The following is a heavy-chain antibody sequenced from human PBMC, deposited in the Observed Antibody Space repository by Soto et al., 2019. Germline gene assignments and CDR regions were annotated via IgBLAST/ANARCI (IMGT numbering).Heavy chain of an antibody. Sequence: PGGSLRLSSAAAGCTFVGYWMSWVRHAPGKGLEWVANIKQDGSEKYYGDSVKGLFTISRDNAKNSLYLQMDSLRVEDTAVYYCAREEPGAGNPSDYWGQGTLVTVSS. CDR3: AREEPGAGNPSDY. V-gene: IGHV3-7*01. D-gene: IGHD3-10*01. J-gene: IGHJ4*02. CDR1: GCTFVGYW. CDR2: IKQDGSEK.